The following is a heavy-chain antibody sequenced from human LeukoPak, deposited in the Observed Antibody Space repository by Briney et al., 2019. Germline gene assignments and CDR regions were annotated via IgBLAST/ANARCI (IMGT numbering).Heavy chain of an antibody. CDR2: ISGSGGST. D-gene: IGHD3-10*01. CDR3: AKDRVAYYYGSAWFDP. Sequence: PGGSLRLSCAASGLTFSSYAMSWVRQAPGGGREWVSAISGSGGSTYYADSVKGRFTISRDNSKNTLYLQMNSLRAEDTAVYYCAKDRVAYYYGSAWFDPWGQGTLVTVSS. J-gene: IGHJ5*02. V-gene: IGHV3-23*01. CDR1: GLTFSSYA.